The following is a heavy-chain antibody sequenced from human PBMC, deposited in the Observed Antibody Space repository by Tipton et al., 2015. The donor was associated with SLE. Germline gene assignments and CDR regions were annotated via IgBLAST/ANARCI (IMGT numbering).Heavy chain of an antibody. J-gene: IGHJ5*02. V-gene: IGHV4-30-4*01. D-gene: IGHD2/OR15-2a*01. CDR1: GGSISSGDYY. CDR2: IYYSGST. Sequence: TLSLTCTVPGGSISSGDYYWSFIRQPPGKGLEWIGYIYYSGSTNYNPSLKSRVTISVDTSKNQFSLNLSSVTAADTAVYYCARWNSRGGFDPWGQGTLVTVSS. CDR3: ARWNSRGGFDP.